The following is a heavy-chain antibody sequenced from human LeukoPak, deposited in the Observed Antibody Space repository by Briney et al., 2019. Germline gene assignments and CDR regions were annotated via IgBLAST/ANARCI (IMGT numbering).Heavy chain of an antibody. CDR3: TTGHLRESYYDNLYY. D-gene: IGHD3-22*01. V-gene: IGHV3-15*01. Sequence: AGSLRLSCAASGLTFSNAWMSWVRQAPGKGLQWVGRIRSGADGGTTDYGEPAKSRYRSSSNDSKNMLNLQMNSMKSEDTAVYYCTTGHLRESYYDNLYYWGQGTLVTVSS. CDR1: GLTFSNAW. J-gene: IGHJ4*02. CDR2: IRSGADGGTT.